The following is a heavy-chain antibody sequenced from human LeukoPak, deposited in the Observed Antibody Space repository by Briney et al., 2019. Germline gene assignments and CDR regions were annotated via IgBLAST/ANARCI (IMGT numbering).Heavy chain of an antibody. V-gene: IGHV3-9*01. CDR2: ISWNSGSI. J-gene: IGHJ6*03. Sequence: GRSLRLSCAASGFTFDDYAMHWVRQAPGKGLEWVSGISWNSGSIGYADSVKGRFTISRDNAKNSLYLQMNSLRAEDTALYYCAKGTGYPKLNYYYYYYMDVWGKGTTVTVSS. D-gene: IGHD3/OR15-3a*01. CDR3: AKGTGYPKLNYYYYYYMDV. CDR1: GFTFDDYA.